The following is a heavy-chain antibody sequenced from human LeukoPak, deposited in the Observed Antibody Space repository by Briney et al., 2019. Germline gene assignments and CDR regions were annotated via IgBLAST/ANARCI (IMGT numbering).Heavy chain of an antibody. CDR2: ISGSGGST. Sequence: GGSLRLSCAASGFTFSSYAMSWVRQAPGKGLEWVSAISGSGGSTYYADSVKGRFTISRDNSKNTLYLQMSSLRAEDTAVYYCAKDLGYCSGGSCPTFDYWGQGTLVTVSS. V-gene: IGHV3-23*01. D-gene: IGHD2-15*01. CDR3: AKDLGYCSGGSCPTFDY. CDR1: GFTFSSYA. J-gene: IGHJ4*02.